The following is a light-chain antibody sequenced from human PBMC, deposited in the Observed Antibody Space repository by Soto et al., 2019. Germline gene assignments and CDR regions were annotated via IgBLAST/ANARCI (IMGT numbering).Light chain of an antibody. CDR3: SSYTSTSTVV. V-gene: IGLV2-14*01. CDR1: SSDVGGYNY. J-gene: IGLJ2*01. Sequence: QSVLTQPASVSGSPGQSITISCTGTSSDVGGYNYVSWYQQHPGKAPKLMIYEVSNRPSGVSNRFSGSNSGNTASLTISGLQPEDEADYYCSSYTSTSTVVFGGGTQLTVL. CDR2: EVS.